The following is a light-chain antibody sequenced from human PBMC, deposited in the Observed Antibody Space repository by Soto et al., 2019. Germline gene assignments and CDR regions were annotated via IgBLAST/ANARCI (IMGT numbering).Light chain of an antibody. CDR1: QSLSSRN. CDR2: GAS. Sequence: EIVMTQSPATLSVSPGERATLSSRASQSLSSRNLAWYQQKPGQAPRLLIYGASSRATGIPDRFSGSGSGTDFTLTISRLEPEDFAVYYCQQYGSSSWTFGQGTKVDI. J-gene: IGKJ1*01. CDR3: QQYGSSSWT. V-gene: IGKV3-20*01.